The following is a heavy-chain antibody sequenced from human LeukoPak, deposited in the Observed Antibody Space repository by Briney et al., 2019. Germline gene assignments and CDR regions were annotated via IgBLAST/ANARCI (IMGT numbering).Heavy chain of an antibody. CDR2: IYYSGST. Sequence: PSETLSLTCTVSGGSISSYYWSWIRQPPGKGLEWIGYIYYSGSTNYNPSLKSRVTISVDTSKNQFSLKLSSVTAADTAVYYCARENHYDFWSGYYNWFDPWGRGTLVTVSS. CDR3: ARENHYDFWSGYYNWFDP. D-gene: IGHD3-3*01. CDR1: GGSISSYY. J-gene: IGHJ5*02. V-gene: IGHV4-59*01.